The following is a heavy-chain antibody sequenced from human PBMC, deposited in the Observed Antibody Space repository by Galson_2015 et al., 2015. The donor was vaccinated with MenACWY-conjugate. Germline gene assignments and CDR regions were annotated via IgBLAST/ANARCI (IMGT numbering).Heavy chain of an antibody. CDR3: ARLSRGEGSHYYFDV. V-gene: IGHV4-39*01. CDR1: GGSISNSNYY. Sequence: SETLSLTCTVSGGSISNSNYYWGWIRQPPGKGLEWIGNIYYSGSTYYNPSLKSRVTISVDTSKNQVALQIKSVTAADTAFYYCARLSRGEGSHYYFDVWGRGTLVTVSS. CDR2: IYYSGST. J-gene: IGHJ4*02. D-gene: IGHD3/OR15-3a*01.